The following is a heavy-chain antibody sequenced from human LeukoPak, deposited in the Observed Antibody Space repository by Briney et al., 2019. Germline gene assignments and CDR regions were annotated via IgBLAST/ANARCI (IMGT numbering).Heavy chain of an antibody. Sequence: GGSLRLSCAASGFTFSRNAMSWVRQAPGKGLEWVSTISGSDNDTYYADSVKGRFSISRDNSKNTLYLQMNSLRAEDTAVYYCAKDPMTTVTTVDSDWGQGTLVTVSS. D-gene: IGHD4-17*01. CDR3: AKDPMTTVTTVDSD. CDR1: GFTFSRNA. CDR2: ISGSDNDT. V-gene: IGHV3-23*01. J-gene: IGHJ4*02.